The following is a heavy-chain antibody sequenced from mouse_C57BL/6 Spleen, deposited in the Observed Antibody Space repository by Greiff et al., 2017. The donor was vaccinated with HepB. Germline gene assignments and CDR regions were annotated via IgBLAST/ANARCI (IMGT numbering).Heavy chain of an antibody. CDR2: IDPSDSYT. J-gene: IGHJ4*01. CDR3: ARGVYDYDNGYAMDY. V-gene: IGHV1-69*01. CDR1: GYTFTSYW. Sequence: VQLQQPGAELVMPGASVKLSCKASGYTFTSYWMHWVKQRPGQGLEWIGEIDPSDSYTNYNQKFKGKSTLTVDKSSSTAYMQLSSLTSEDSAVYYCARGVYDYDNGYAMDYWGQGTSVTVSS. D-gene: IGHD2-4*01.